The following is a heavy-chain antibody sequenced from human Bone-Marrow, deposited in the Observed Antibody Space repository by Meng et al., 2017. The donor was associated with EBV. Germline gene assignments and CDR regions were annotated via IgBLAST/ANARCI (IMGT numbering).Heavy chain of an antibody. CDR2: INHSGST. Sequence: VQLQQWGAGLLQTSETLSLNCAFYGGSFSGYTWSGIRQPPGKGLEWIGEINHSGSTNYNPSLKSRVTISVDTSKNQFSLKLSSVTAADTAVYYCARRSPTGTFDYWGQGTLVTVSS. CDR1: GGSFSGYT. V-gene: IGHV4-34*01. D-gene: IGHD1/OR15-1a*01. J-gene: IGHJ4*02. CDR3: ARRSPTGTFDY.